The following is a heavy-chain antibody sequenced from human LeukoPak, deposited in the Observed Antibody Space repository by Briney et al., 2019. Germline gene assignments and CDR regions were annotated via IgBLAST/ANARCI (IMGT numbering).Heavy chain of an antibody. CDR2: IYDSGST. J-gene: IGHJ5*02. V-gene: IGHV4-4*09. CDR3: AMSPPRGAWFDP. Sequence: SETLSLTCTVSGGSISSYYWSWIRQSPGKGLEWIGFIYDSGSTIYNPSLKSRVTISVDTSKNQFSLKLRSVTAADTAIYYCAMSPPRGAWFDPWGQGTLVTVSS. CDR1: GGSISSYY. D-gene: IGHD4/OR15-4a*01.